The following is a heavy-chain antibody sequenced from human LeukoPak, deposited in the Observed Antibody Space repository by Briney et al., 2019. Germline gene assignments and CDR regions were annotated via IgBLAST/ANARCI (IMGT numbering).Heavy chain of an antibody. J-gene: IGHJ1*01. CDR1: GCTFSHYG. V-gene: IGHV3-33*06. Sequence: SGGALRLSCAASGCTFSHYGMNWFRQTAGAGLQWVAVIWSDGSDNYYAKSVKGRFTISRDNSKNSLFLRMNSLRAEDTAVYYCAKDAQRGFDYSNSLQNWGQGILVTVSS. D-gene: IGHD4-11*01. CDR2: IWSDGSDN. CDR3: AKDAQRGFDYSNSLQN.